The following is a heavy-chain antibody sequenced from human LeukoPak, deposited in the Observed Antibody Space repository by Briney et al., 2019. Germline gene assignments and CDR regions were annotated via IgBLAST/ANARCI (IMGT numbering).Heavy chain of an antibody. D-gene: IGHD6-6*01. CDR2: IHPNSGGT. Sequence: ASVKVSFTASGYTFTDYYMNWVRQAPGQGLEWMGWIHPNSGGTNYAQKFQGRVTMTRDTSISTAYMELSRLTFDDTAVYYCGRKSAARKTSEFDYWGQGTLVTVSS. CDR3: GRKSAARKTSEFDY. J-gene: IGHJ4*02. V-gene: IGHV1-2*02. CDR1: GYTFTDYY.